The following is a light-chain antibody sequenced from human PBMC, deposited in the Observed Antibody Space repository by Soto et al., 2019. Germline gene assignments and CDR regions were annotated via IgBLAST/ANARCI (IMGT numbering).Light chain of an antibody. V-gene: IGKV3-15*01. J-gene: IGKJ4*01. Sequence: EIVMTQSPATLSVSPGERVTLSCRASQSVSTNLAWYQQKPGQAPRPLIYGASTRATGVPARISSSGSGTEFTLTIMSLQSDDFAVYYCQHYNNLWGFGGGTKVEIK. CDR3: QHYNNLWG. CDR1: QSVSTN. CDR2: GAS.